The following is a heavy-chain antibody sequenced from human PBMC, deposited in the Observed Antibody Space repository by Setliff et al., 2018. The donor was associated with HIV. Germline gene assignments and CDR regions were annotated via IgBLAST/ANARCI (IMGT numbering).Heavy chain of an antibody. CDR2: ISSSTTNI. V-gene: IGHV3-48*01. Sequence: ETLRLPCTASGFSFNTYNMNWVRHAPGKGLEWLSYISSSTTNIYYADSVRDRFTISRDNAKNSLYLQMNSLRFEDTAVYYCARGTQGSGKTPYDYWGQGTLVTVS. D-gene: IGHD3-10*01. J-gene: IGHJ4*02. CDR1: GFSFNTYN. CDR3: ARGTQGSGKTPYDY.